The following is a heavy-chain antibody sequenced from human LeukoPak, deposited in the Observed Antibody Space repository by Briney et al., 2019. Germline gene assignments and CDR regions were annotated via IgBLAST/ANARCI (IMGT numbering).Heavy chain of an antibody. CDR1: DDSISDYY. CDR3: ASLSSGWYGDAFDI. V-gene: IGHV4-59*01. CDR2: FYNSGTS. J-gene: IGHJ3*02. D-gene: IGHD6-19*01. Sequence: SETLSLTCTVSDDSISDYYRGWIRQPPGKGLEWIGYFYNSGTSTYNPSLKSRVTISVDTSKNQFSLKLSSVTAADTAVYYCASLSSGWYGDAFDIWGQGTMVTVSS.